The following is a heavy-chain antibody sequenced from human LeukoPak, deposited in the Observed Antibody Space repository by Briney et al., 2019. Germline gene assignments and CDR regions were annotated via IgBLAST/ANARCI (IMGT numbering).Heavy chain of an antibody. CDR3: ARQGSGNYLSPVNY. D-gene: IGHD1-26*01. J-gene: IGHJ4*02. V-gene: IGHV3-21*05. Sequence: PGGSLRLSCAASGFTFSSFSMNWIRQAPGKGLEWVSYISSSSSYTNYADSVKGRFTISRDNAKNSLYLQMNSLRAEDTAVYYCARQGSGNYLSPVNYWGQGTLVTVSP. CDR2: ISSSSSYT. CDR1: GFTFSSFS.